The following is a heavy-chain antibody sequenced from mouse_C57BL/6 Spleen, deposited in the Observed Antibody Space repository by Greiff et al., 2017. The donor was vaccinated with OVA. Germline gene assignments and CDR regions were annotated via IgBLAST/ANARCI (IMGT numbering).Heavy chain of an antibody. D-gene: IGHD2-3*01. CDR2: INPNNGGT. J-gene: IGHJ2*01. CDR1: GYTFTDYY. V-gene: IGHV1-26*01. Sequence: VQLQQSGPELVKPGASVKISCKASGYTFTDYYMNWVKQSHGKSLEWIGDINPNNGGTSYNQKFKGKATLTVDKSSSTAYMELRSLTSEDSAVYYCASIYDGYFDYWGQGTTLTVSS. CDR3: ASIYDGYFDY.